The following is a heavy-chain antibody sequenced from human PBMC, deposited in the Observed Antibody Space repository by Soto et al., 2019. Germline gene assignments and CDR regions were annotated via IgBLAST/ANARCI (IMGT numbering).Heavy chain of an antibody. CDR1: GFTFSSYA. D-gene: IGHD6-19*01. Sequence: GGSLRLSCAASGFTFSSYAMSWVRQAPGKGLEWVSAISGSGRSTYYADSVKGRFTISRDNSKNTLYLQMNSLRAEDTAVYYCAKDHSGWYYFDYWGQGTLVPVSS. J-gene: IGHJ4*02. V-gene: IGHV3-23*01. CDR3: AKDHSGWYYFDY. CDR2: ISGSGRST.